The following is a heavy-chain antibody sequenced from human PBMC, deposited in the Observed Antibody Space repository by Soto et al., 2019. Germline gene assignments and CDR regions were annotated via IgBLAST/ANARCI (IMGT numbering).Heavy chain of an antibody. Sequence: GSLRLSCAASGFTFSSYGIHWVRQAPGKGLEWVAVIWYDGDNKYYADSVKGRFTTSRDNSKNTLYLQMNSLRAEDTAVYYCARGGARPLSSGYPPWLWFKACDYWGQGTLVTVSS. D-gene: IGHD5-18*01. CDR1: GFTFSSYG. J-gene: IGHJ4*02. CDR3: ARGGARPLSSGYPPWLWFKACDY. V-gene: IGHV3-33*01. CDR2: IWYDGDNK.